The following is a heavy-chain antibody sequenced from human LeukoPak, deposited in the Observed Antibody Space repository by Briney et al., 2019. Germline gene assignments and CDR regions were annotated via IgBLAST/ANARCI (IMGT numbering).Heavy chain of an antibody. D-gene: IGHD3-3*01. CDR2: IYYSGST. Sequence: SETLSLTCTVSGGSISSYYWSWIRQPPGKGLEWIGYIYYSGSTNYNPSLKSRVTISVDTSKNQFSLKLSSVTAADTAVYYCARANYDFWSGYLRVHWFDPWGQGTLVTVSS. CDR1: GGSISSYY. V-gene: IGHV4-59*01. J-gene: IGHJ5*02. CDR3: ARANYDFWSGYLRVHWFDP.